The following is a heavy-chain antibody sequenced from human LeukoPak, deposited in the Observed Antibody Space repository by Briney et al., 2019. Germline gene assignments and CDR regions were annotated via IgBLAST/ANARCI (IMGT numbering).Heavy chain of an antibody. Sequence: SETLSLTCTVSGGSISSSSYYWGWIRQPPGKGLEWIGSIYYSGSTYYNPSLKSRVTISVDTSKNQFSLKLSSVTAADTAMYYCARQGTVTTYYYYYYGMDVWGQGTTVTVSS. V-gene: IGHV4-39*01. CDR2: IYYSGST. CDR3: ARQGTVTTYYYYYYGMDV. D-gene: IGHD4-17*01. CDR1: GGSISSSSYY. J-gene: IGHJ6*02.